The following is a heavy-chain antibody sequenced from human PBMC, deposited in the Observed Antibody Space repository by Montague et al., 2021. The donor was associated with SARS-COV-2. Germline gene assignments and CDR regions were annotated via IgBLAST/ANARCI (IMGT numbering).Heavy chain of an antibody. CDR1: GGSISSDNW. CDR3: ARRITMVRGVTKRNNWFDP. Sequence: SETLSLTCAVSGGSISSDNWWSWVRQSPGKGLEWIGEIFHSGSTNYNPXXKSRVTMSVDKSKNDFSLNLSPVTAADTALYYCARRITMVRGVTKRNNWFDPWGRRILVTISS. V-gene: IGHV4-4*02. J-gene: IGHJ5*02. D-gene: IGHD3-10*01. CDR2: IFHSGST.